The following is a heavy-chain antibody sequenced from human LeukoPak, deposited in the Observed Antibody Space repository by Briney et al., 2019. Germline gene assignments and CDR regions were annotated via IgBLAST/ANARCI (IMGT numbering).Heavy chain of an antibody. Sequence: PSETLSLTCAVYGGSFSGYYWSWIRQPPGKGLEWIGEINHSGSTNYNPSLKSRVTISVDTSKNQFSLKLSSVTAADTAVYYCARISTIGAFDIWGQGTMVTVSS. CDR3: ARISTIGAFDI. CDR1: GGSFSGYY. CDR2: INHSGST. J-gene: IGHJ3*02. V-gene: IGHV4-34*01. D-gene: IGHD2-8*01.